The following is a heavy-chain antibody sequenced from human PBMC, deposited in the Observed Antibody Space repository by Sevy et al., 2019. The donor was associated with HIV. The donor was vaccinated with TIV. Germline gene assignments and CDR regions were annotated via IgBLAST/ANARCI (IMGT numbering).Heavy chain of an antibody. CDR3: ARDRGEILRSAFKS. V-gene: IGHV3-33*08. Sequence: GGSLRLSCAASGFTFGEYGMHWVRQAPGKGLEWVAVISNDGRNHKYNADFVKCRFTISRDNSKNMVYLQMNSLRVEDTAIYYCARDRGEILRSAFKSWGQGTLVTVSS. J-gene: IGHJ4*02. CDR2: ISNDGRNHK. D-gene: IGHD3-10*01. CDR1: GFTFGEYG.